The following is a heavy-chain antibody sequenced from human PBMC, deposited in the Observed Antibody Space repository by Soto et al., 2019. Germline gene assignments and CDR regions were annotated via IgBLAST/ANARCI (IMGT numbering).Heavy chain of an antibody. D-gene: IGHD3-22*01. J-gene: IGHJ6*04. CDR3: ARRVDFGNGYYTAPLDV. V-gene: IGHV4-39*01. CDR2: IYYTGST. CDR1: GDSISSGSYY. Sequence: QLQLRESGPGLVKPSETLSLTCIVSGDSISSGSYYWGWIRQPPGKGLEWIGSIYYTGSTNYNLSLKSRVYLSADTSKNQFSLRLSSVTAADTAVYYCARRVDFGNGYYTAPLDVWGKGTTVTVSS.